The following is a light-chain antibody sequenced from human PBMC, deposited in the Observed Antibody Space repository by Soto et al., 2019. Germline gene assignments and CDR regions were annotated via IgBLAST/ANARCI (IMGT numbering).Light chain of an antibody. CDR1: SSDVGSYNL. CDR3: CSYARGSTLV. Sequence: QSALTQPASVSGSPGQSITISCTGTSSDVGSYNLVSWYQQDPGKAPKLMIYEDSKRPSGVSNRFFGSKSGNTASLTISGLQAEDEADYFCCSYARGSTLVFGGGTKLTVL. V-gene: IGLV2-23*01. J-gene: IGLJ3*02. CDR2: EDS.